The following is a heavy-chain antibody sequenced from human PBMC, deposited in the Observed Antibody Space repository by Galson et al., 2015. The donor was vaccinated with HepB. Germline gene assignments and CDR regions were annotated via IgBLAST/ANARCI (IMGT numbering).Heavy chain of an antibody. J-gene: IGHJ4*02. V-gene: IGHV4-34*01. CDR2: INHSGST. D-gene: IGHD1-26*01. CDR3: ARDLPSGSYHYYPYYFDY. Sequence: SETLSLTCAVYGGSFSGYYWSWIRQPPGKGLEWIGEINHSGSTNYNPSLKSRVTISVDTSKNQFSLKLSSVTAADTAVYYCARDLPSGSYHYYPYYFDYWGQGTLVTVSS. CDR1: GGSFSGYY.